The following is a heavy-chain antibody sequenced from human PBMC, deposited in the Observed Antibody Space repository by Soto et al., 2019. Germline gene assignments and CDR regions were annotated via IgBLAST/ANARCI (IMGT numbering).Heavy chain of an antibody. CDR1: GFTFSDSY. Sequence: GGSLRLSCAATGFTFSDSYMSWIRQAPGKGLEWISYITFSGNTVYYADSLKGRFTISRDNAKNSLYLQMNRLRAEDTAVYYCARVSWREKYGMDVWGQGTTVTVSS. V-gene: IGHV3-11*01. J-gene: IGHJ6*02. CDR3: ARVSWREKYGMDV. CDR2: ITFSGNTV.